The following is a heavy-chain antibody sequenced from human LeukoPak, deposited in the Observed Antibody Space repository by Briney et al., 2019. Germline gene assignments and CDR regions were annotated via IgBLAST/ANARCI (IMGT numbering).Heavy chain of an antibody. CDR2: IDSSGNTI. J-gene: IGHJ4*02. Sequence: GGSLTLSCAASDFTISNYYMTWIRQAPGKGLEWLSYIDSSGNTIYYADSVKGRFRISRDNAKTSVFLEMNSLRPEDTAMYYCASGTLLAVATLDSWGQGTLVSVSS. CDR3: ASGTLLAVATLDS. V-gene: IGHV3-11*01. D-gene: IGHD6-19*01. CDR1: DFTISNYY.